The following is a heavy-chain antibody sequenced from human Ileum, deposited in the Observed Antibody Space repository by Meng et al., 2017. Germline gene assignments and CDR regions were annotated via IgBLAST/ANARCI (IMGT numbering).Heavy chain of an antibody. Sequence: VQLQESGPGLVRSSQTLSLTCTVSGGPISSGDYYWSWIRRPPGKGLEWIGYIFDTGPPSYSPPLRSRLSISMDTSKNQFSLRLTSVSAADTAVYYCAASLDGNRFDPWGQGTLVTVSS. CDR1: GGPISSGDYY. D-gene: IGHD1-26*01. CDR3: AASLDGNRFDP. CDR2: IFDTGPP. J-gene: IGHJ5*02. V-gene: IGHV4-30-4*01.